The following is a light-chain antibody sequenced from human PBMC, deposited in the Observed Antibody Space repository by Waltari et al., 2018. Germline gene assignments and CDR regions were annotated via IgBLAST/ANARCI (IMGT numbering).Light chain of an antibody. V-gene: IGKV1-5*03. J-gene: IGKJ1*01. CDR2: KTS. CDR3: LQYNDNPWT. Sequence: DIQMTQSPSSLSASVGDTVTITCRASQNIGSWLDWYQQKPGKAQKLLIYKTSTLQSVVPSRFSGSGSGTEFTLTSSALEPEDFATYYCLQYNDNPWTFGQGTKVEIK. CDR1: QNIGSW.